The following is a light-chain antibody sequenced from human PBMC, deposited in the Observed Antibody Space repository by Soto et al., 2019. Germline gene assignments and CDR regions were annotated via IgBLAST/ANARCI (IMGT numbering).Light chain of an antibody. CDR2: EVS. Sequence: SARTQPASVSGSPGQSMTIPCPGTSSDGGGYNYVSWYQPHPGKASKLIIFEVSYRPSGLSNRFSASRSGDTASLTISGLQADDEADYYCCSYTGSRTHMFGSGTKVTVL. J-gene: IGLJ1*01. V-gene: IGLV2-14*01. CDR3: CSYTGSRTHM. CDR1: SSDGGGYNY.